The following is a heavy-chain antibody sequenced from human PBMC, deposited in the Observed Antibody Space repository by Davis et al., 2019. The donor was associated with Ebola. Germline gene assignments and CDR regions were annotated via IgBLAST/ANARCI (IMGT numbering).Heavy chain of an antibody. CDR1: GYTFTNYY. D-gene: IGHD1-1*01. CDR3: ARAQFPTTSDH. CDR2: INPHNGNT. Sequence: AASVKVSCKASGYTFTNYYMHWVRQAPGQGLEWMGWINPHNGNTNYAQNVQGRVTMTTDTSTSTAYMEVGILRSDDTAVYYFARAQFPTTSDHWGQGTLVTVSS. V-gene: IGHV1-18*04. J-gene: IGHJ4*02.